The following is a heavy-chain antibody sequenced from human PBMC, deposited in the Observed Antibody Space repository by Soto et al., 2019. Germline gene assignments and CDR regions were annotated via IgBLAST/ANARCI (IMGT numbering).Heavy chain of an antibody. CDR3: ATGGHNDGYNFYHGMDV. J-gene: IGHJ6*02. D-gene: IGHD2-8*02. CDR2: IIPISGAA. Sequence: QVQLVQSGAEVKKPGSSVKVSCKASGGTFSNYVVNWVRQAPGQGLEWMGRIIPISGAANYAQIFRGRLRISADGATTTADLELSGLTSADKAVYFCATGGHNDGYNFYHGMDVWGQGTTVTVS. V-gene: IGHV1-69*18. CDR1: GGTFSNYV.